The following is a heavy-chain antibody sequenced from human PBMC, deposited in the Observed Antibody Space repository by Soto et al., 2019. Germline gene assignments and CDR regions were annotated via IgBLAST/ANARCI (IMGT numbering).Heavy chain of an antibody. D-gene: IGHD6-19*01. Sequence: PGGSLRLSCAASGFTFSSYWMSWVRQAPGKGLEWVANIKQDGSEKYYVDSVKGRFTISRDNAKNSLYLQMNSLRAEDTAVYYCARRGYSSLYYGMDVWGQGTTVTVSS. CDR3: ARRGYSSLYYGMDV. CDR1: GFTFSSYW. J-gene: IGHJ6*02. CDR2: IKQDGSEK. V-gene: IGHV3-7*01.